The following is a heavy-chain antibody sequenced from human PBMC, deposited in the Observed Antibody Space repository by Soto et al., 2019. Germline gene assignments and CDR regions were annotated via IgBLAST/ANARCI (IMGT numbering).Heavy chain of an antibody. CDR3: AREYQSPDQPLIDY. V-gene: IGHV4-59*01. CDR1: GGSIGSYY. CDR2: IYYSGST. D-gene: IGHD2-2*01. J-gene: IGHJ4*02. Sequence: SSETLPHTCSVSGGSIGSYYWIWIRQPPGKGLEWIGYIYYSGSTNYNPSLKTRLTISKDTSKNQVVLTMTNMDPVDTATYYCAREYQSPDQPLIDYWGQGTLVTVSS.